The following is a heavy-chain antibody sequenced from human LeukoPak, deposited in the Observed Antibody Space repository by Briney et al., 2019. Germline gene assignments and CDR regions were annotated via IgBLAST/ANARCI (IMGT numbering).Heavy chain of an antibody. Sequence: PGGSLRLSCAASGFTFSSYGMSWVRQAPGKGLEWVSAISGSGGSTYYADSVKGRFTISRDNSKNTLYLQMNSLRAEDTAVYYCAKALVRGDILTGYYGNYYYMDVWGKGTTVTISS. CDR3: AKALVRGDILTGYYGNYYYMDV. D-gene: IGHD3-9*01. J-gene: IGHJ6*03. CDR1: GFTFSSYG. V-gene: IGHV3-23*01. CDR2: ISGSGGST.